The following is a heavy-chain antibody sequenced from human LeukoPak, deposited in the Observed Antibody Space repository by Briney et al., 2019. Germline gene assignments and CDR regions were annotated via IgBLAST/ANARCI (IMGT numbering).Heavy chain of an antibody. CDR3: ARDGSGHWFDP. CDR1: GYTFNTYG. V-gene: IGHV1-18*04. CDR2: INAYNGDT. Sequence: ASVKVSCKASGYTFNTYGISWVRQAPGQGLEXXGWINAYNGDTNHAQKFQGRVTMTTDTSTTTAYMELGSLRSDDTAVYYCARDGSGHWFDPWGQGTLVTVSS. D-gene: IGHD6-25*01. J-gene: IGHJ5*02.